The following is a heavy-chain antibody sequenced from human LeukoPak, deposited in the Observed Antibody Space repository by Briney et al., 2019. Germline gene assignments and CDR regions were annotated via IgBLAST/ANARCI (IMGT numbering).Heavy chain of an antibody. CDR3: ARDIGYDFWSGYYTPEEDDY. Sequence: GRSLRLSCAASGFTFSSYAMHWVRQAPGKGLEWVAVISYDGSNKYYADSVKGRFTISRDNAKNSLYLQMNSLRAEDTAVYYCARDIGYDFWSGYYTPEEDDYWGQGTLVTVSS. CDR2: ISYDGSNK. V-gene: IGHV3-30-3*01. D-gene: IGHD3-3*01. CDR1: GFTFSSYA. J-gene: IGHJ4*02.